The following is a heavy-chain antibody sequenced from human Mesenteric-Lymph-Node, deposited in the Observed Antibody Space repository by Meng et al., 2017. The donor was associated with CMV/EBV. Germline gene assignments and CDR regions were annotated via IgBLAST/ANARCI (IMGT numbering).Heavy chain of an antibody. Sequence: VDVGAFSGYFWSWIPQPPGKGLEWIGEIDHSRTANYNPSLRGRLTMSLDTTKRQISLKLSSVTAADTAVYYCARELFSGHDYGQFHIWGRGTLVTVSS. J-gene: IGHJ1*01. CDR1: VGAFSGYF. D-gene: IGHD5-12*01. V-gene: IGHV4-34*01. CDR2: IDHSRTA. CDR3: ARELFSGHDYGQFHI.